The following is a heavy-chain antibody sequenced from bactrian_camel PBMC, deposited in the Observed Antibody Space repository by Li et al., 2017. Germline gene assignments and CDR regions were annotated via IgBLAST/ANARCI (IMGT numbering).Heavy chain of an antibody. V-gene: IGHV3S53*01. J-gene: IGHJ4*01. CDR2: IASDGST. Sequence: HVQLVESGGGSVQAGGSLRLSCAASTYISSSYCMGWFYQPPGKEREAVAAIASDGSTSYVESVKGRFTISHDNAKNTLYLQMNGLEPEDTATYYCVAERALVCPPLEPDRYPYWGQGTQVTVS. D-gene: IGHD1*01. CDR1: TYISSSYC. CDR3: VAERALVCPPLEPDRYPY.